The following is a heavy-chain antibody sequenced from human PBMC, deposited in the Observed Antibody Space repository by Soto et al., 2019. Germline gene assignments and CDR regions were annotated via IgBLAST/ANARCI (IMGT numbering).Heavy chain of an antibody. Sequence: QVQLVESGGGVVQPGRSLRLSCAASGFTFSSYGMHWVRQAPGKGLEWVAVISYDGSNKYYADSVKGRFTISRDNSKNPLYLQMNSLRAEDTAVYYCAAGSPYYYGSGYTPYYFQHWGQGTLVTVSS. D-gene: IGHD3-10*01. CDR3: AAGSPYYYGSGYTPYYFQH. CDR1: GFTFSSYG. V-gene: IGHV3-30*03. J-gene: IGHJ1*01. CDR2: ISYDGSNK.